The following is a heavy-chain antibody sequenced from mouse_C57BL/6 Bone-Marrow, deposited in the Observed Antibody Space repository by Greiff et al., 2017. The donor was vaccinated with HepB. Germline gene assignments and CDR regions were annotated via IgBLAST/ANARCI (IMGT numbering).Heavy chain of an antibody. Sequence: EVKLVESGPGLVKPSQSLSLTCSVTGYSITSGYYWNWIRQFPGNKLEWMGYISYDGSNNYNPSLKNRISITRDTSKNQFFLKLNSVTTEDTATYYCAREGYYGWFAYWGQGTLVTVSA. D-gene: IGHD1-1*01. CDR3: AREGYYGWFAY. CDR2: ISYDGSN. CDR1: GYSITSGYY. V-gene: IGHV3-6*01. J-gene: IGHJ3*01.